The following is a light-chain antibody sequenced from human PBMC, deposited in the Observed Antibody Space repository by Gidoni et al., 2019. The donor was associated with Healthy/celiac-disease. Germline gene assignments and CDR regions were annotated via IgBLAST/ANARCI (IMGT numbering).Light chain of an antibody. CDR1: QGISSY. CDR2: AAS. Sequence: AIRMTQSPSSLSASTGDRVTITCRASQGISSYLAWYQQKPGKAPKLLIYAASTLQSGVPSRFSGSGSGTDFTLTISCLQSEDFATYYCQQYYSYPAWTFXHXTKVEIK. V-gene: IGKV1-8*01. J-gene: IGKJ1*01. CDR3: QQYYSYPAWT.